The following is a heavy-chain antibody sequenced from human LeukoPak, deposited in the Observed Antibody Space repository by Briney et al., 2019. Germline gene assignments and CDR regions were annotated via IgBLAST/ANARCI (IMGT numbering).Heavy chain of an antibody. Sequence: KPSETLSLTCTVSGGSISSSSYYWGWIRQPPGKGLEWIGSIYYSGNTYYNPSLKSRVTISVDTSKNQFSLKLSSVTAADTAVYYCARDYAGSSSWNWFDPWGQGTLVTVSS. CDR3: ARDYAGSSSWNWFDP. V-gene: IGHV4-39*07. CDR1: GGSISSSSYY. D-gene: IGHD6-13*01. CDR2: IYYSGNT. J-gene: IGHJ5*02.